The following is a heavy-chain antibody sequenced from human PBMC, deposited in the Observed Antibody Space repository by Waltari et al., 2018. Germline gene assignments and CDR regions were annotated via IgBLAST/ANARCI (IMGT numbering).Heavy chain of an antibody. CDR1: GYTFTGYY. V-gene: IGHV1-2*02. Sequence: HVQVVQSGAEVKRPGASLKVSCKASGYTFTGYYMHWVRQAPGQGLEWMGWINPNSGGTNYAQKFQGRVTMTRDTSIRTAYMELSRLRSDDTAVYYCARGITGTTGDYFDYWGQGTLVTVSS. D-gene: IGHD1-7*01. CDR2: INPNSGGT. CDR3: ARGITGTTGDYFDY. J-gene: IGHJ4*02.